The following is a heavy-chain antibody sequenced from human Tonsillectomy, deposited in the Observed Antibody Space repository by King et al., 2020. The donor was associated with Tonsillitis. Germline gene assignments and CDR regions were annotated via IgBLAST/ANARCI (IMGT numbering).Heavy chain of an antibody. Sequence: QLQESGPGLVKPSETLSLTCTVSGGSISSSSYYWGWIRQPPGKGLEWIGSIYYSGSTYYNPSLKSRVTISVDTSKNQFSLKLSSVTAADTAVYYCAGLADRYCGGDCPDYWGQGTLVTVSS. V-gene: IGHV4-39*01. D-gene: IGHD2-21*01. CDR3: AGLADRYCGGDCPDY. CDR1: GGSISSSSYY. J-gene: IGHJ4*02. CDR2: IYYSGST.